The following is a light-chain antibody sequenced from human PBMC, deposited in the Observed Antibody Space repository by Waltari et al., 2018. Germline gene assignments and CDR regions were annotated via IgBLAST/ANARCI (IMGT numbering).Light chain of an antibody. CDR3: HHYNNWGT. Sequence: EIVITQSPATLSVSPGESAPLPCRASQSIRNNLAWYQQKPGQAPRLLIHSTSIWAPGIPTRFNGSGSGTEFTLSISSLQSEDFALYYCHHYNNWGTFGQGTKVEFK. V-gene: IGKV3-15*01. CDR2: STS. J-gene: IGKJ1*01. CDR1: QSIRNN.